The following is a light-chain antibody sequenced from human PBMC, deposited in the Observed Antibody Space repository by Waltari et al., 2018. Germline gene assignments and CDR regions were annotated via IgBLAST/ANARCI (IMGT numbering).Light chain of an antibody. CDR3: YSYAGSSTSWM. CDR2: EGS. CDR1: SSSVGIYSL. Sequence: QSALTQPASVSGSPGQSITISCSGTSSSVGIYSLVSWYQQHPGKVPQLMIYEGSKRPSGVSNRFSGSKSGNTASLTISGLQAEDEADYYCYSYAGSSTSWMFGGGTRLTVL. J-gene: IGLJ3*02. V-gene: IGLV2-23*01.